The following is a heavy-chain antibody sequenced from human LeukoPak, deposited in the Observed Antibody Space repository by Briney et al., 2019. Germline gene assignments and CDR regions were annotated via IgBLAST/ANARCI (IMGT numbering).Heavy chain of an antibody. D-gene: IGHD2-2*01. CDR2: IYSGGST. CDR1: GFTVSSNY. Sequence: GGSLRLSCAASGFTVSSNYMRWVRQAPRKGLEWVSVIYSGGSTYYADSVKGRFTISRDNSKNTLYLQMNSLRAEDTAVYYCASNDCSSTSCFNYYYMDVWGKGTTVTVSS. J-gene: IGHJ6*03. V-gene: IGHV3-53*01. CDR3: ASNDCSSTSCFNYYYMDV.